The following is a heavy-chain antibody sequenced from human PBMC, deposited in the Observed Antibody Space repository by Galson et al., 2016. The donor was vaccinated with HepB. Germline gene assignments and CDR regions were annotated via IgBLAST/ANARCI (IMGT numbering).Heavy chain of an antibody. CDR2: IRSKTYGGTT. V-gene: IGHV3-49*03. J-gene: IGHJ4*02. Sequence: SLRLSCATSGFTFGDYAMSWFRQAPGKGLEWVGFIRSKTYGGTTEYAASVKARFTISRDDSKSFAYLQMSSLNTGDTAVYYCARGIPDYRPYYFDYWGQGTLVTVSS. CDR1: GFTFGDYA. D-gene: IGHD4-11*01. CDR3: ARGIPDYRPYYFDY.